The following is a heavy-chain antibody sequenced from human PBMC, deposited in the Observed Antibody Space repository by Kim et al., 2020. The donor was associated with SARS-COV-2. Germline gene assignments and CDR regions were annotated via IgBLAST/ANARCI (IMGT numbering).Heavy chain of an antibody. V-gene: IGHV4-34*01. CDR3: ARGNYYGRNWFDP. CDR1: GGSFSGYY. J-gene: IGHJ5*02. CDR2: INHSGST. Sequence: SETLSLTCAVYGGSFSGYYWSWIRQPPGKGLEWIGEINHSGSTNYNPSLKSRVTISVDTSKNQFSLKLSSVTASDTAVYYCARGNYYGRNWFDPWGQGT. D-gene: IGHD3-10*01.